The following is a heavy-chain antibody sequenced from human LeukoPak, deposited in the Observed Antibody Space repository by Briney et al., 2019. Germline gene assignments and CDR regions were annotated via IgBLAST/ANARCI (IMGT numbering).Heavy chain of an antibody. CDR2: GFYSGSA. CDR3: ARLRGAMTPVTSDFDY. J-gene: IGHJ4*02. CDR1: GGSISGSSYY. Sequence: KTSETLSLTCTVSGGSISGSSYYWAWIRQPPGKGLEWIGSGFYSGSAYYNPSLKSRVTISVDTSKNQFSLNLSSLPAADTAVYYCARLRGAMTPVTSDFDYWGQGTLVTVSS. V-gene: IGHV4-39*01. D-gene: IGHD4-17*01.